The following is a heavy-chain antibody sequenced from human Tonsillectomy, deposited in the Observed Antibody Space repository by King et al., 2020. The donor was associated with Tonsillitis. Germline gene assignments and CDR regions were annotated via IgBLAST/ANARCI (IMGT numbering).Heavy chain of an antibody. V-gene: IGHV3-23*04. CDR3: AKLAVDFWSGKYYFDY. D-gene: IGHD3-3*01. J-gene: IGHJ4*02. CDR2: ISGSGGST. Sequence: VQLVESGGGLVQPGGSLRLSCAASGFTFSSYAMSWVRQDPGKGLEWVSAISGSGGSTYYADSVKGRFTISRDNSKNTLYLQMNSLRAEDTAVYYCAKLAVDFWSGKYYFDYWGQGTLVTVSS. CDR1: GFTFSSYA.